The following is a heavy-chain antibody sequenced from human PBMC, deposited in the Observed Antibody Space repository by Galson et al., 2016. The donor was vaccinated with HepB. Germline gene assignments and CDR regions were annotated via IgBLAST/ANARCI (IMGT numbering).Heavy chain of an antibody. D-gene: IGHD2-2*01. CDR3: AGEERYCSSMRCQNPDYGMDI. CDR1: GFRFSRYG. Sequence: SLRLSCAASGFRFSRYGMHWVRQAPGKGLEWVAMISYDGSNEYYADSVKGRVTTSRDNSKNSLYLQMNSLRAEDTAVYFCAGEERYCSSMRCQNPDYGMDIWGQGTTVTVSS. CDR2: ISYDGSNE. J-gene: IGHJ6*02. V-gene: IGHV3-30-3*01.